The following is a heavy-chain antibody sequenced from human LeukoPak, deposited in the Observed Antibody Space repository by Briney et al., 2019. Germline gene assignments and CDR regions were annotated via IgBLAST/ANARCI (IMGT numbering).Heavy chain of an antibody. Sequence: GGSLRLSCAASGFNVSNNYMTWIRQAPGKGLEWISYISRSGDSLYYADSVEGRFTISRDNAKNSLFLQMNSLRADDTAVYYCAREVVIFPDYYYYGMDVWGQGTTVTVSS. CDR1: GFNVSNNY. CDR2: ISRSGDSL. V-gene: IGHV3-11*01. J-gene: IGHJ6*02. D-gene: IGHD3-9*01. CDR3: AREVVIFPDYYYYGMDV.